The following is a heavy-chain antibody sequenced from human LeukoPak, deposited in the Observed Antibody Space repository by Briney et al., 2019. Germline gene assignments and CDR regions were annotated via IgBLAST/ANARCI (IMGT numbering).Heavy chain of an antibody. CDR1: GFTFDDYA. Sequence: GGSLRLSCAASGFTFDDYAMHWVRQAPGKGLEWVSRISWNSGSIGYADSVKGRFTISRDNAKNSLYLQMNSLRAEDTAVYYCARDGTVTYYFDYWGQGTLVTVSS. CDR3: ARDGTVTYYFDY. CDR2: ISWNSGSI. J-gene: IGHJ4*02. D-gene: IGHD4-11*01. V-gene: IGHV3-9*01.